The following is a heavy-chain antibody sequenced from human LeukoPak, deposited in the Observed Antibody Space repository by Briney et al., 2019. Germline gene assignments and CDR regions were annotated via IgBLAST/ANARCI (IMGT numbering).Heavy chain of an antibody. CDR1: GFTFSNYW. D-gene: IGHD3-3*01. CDR2: IRQDGGEI. V-gene: IGHV3-7*03. Sequence: GGSLRLSCAASGFTFSNYWMHWVRQAPGKGLEWVANIRQDGGEIYYVGSVKGRFSISRDNAKNSVYLQMNSLRAEDTAVYYCVRALSAWGQGTLVTVSS. J-gene: IGHJ4*02. CDR3: VRALSA.